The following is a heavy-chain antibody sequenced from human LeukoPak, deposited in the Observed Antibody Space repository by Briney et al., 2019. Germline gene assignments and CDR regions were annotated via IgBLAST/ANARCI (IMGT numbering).Heavy chain of an antibody. J-gene: IGHJ3*02. CDR3: AKGRWGLTINNFDI. CDR2: TSESGGST. Sequence: PGGSLRLSCAASGFTFSNAWMSWVRQAPGKGLEWVSVTSESGGSTHYADSVKGRFTIYRDNSKNTLYLQMNSLGGEDTAVYYCAKGRWGLTINNFDIWGQGRMVTVSS. CDR1: GFTFSNAW. D-gene: IGHD3-9*01. V-gene: IGHV3-23*01.